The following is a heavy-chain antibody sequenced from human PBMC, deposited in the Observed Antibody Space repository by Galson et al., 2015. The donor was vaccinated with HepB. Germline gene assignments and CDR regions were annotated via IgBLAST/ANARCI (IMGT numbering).Heavy chain of an antibody. Sequence: SVKVSCKASGYTFTSYDINWVRQATGQGLEWMGWMNPNSGNTGYAQKFQGRVTMTRNTSISTAYMELSSLRSEDTAVYYCAGGPYHSYYDFWSGYYGGFDPWGQGTLVTVSS. D-gene: IGHD3-3*01. CDR1: GYTFTSYD. V-gene: IGHV1-8*01. J-gene: IGHJ5*02. CDR3: AGGPYHSYYDFWSGYYGGFDP. CDR2: MNPNSGNT.